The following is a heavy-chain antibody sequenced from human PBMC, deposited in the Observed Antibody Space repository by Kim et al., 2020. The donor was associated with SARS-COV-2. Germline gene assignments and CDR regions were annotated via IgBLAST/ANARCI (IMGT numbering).Heavy chain of an antibody. J-gene: IGHJ6*02. D-gene: IGHD2-2*02. CDR3: ATGHSPHPAYCSSTSCYIFYYYYGMDV. CDR2: IIPIFGTA. CDR1: GGTFSSYA. V-gene: IGHV1-69*13. Sequence: SVKVSCKASGGTFSSYAISWVRQAPGQGLEWMGGIIPIFGTANYAQKFQGRVTITADESTSTAYMELSSLRSEDTAVYYCATGHSPHPAYCSSTSCYIFYYYYGMDVWGQGTTVTVSS.